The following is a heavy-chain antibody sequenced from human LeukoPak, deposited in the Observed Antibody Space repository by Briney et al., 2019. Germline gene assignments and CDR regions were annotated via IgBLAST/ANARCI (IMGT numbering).Heavy chain of an antibody. V-gene: IGHV3-21*04. J-gene: IGHJ5*02. CDR1: GFTFSSYS. Sequence: PGGSLRLSCAASGFTFSSYSMNWVRQAPGKGLEWVSSISSSSSYIYYADSVKGRFTISRDNAKNSLYLQMNSLRAEDTAVYYCARNLGSSWSMYNWFDPWGQGTLVTVSS. D-gene: IGHD6-13*01. CDR3: ARNLGSSWSMYNWFDP. CDR2: ISSSSSYI.